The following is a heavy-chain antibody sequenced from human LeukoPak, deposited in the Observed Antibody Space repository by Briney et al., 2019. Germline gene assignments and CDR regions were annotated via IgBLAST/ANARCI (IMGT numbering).Heavy chain of an antibody. J-gene: IGHJ6*02. Sequence: SVKVSCKASGGTFSSYAISWVRQAPGQGLEWMGGIIPIFGTANYAQKFQGRVTITADESTSTAYMELSSLRSEDTAVYYCARSSGGYSGYDYVPGYYYYGVDVWGQGTTVTVSS. V-gene: IGHV1-69*01. CDR1: GGTFSSYA. D-gene: IGHD5-12*01. CDR3: ARSSGGYSGYDYVPGYYYYGVDV. CDR2: IIPIFGTA.